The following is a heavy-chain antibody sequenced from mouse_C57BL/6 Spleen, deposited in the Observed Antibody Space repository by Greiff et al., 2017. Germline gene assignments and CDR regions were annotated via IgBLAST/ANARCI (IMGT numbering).Heavy chain of an antibody. V-gene: IGHV1-82*01. CDR1: GYAFSSSW. D-gene: IGHD2-1*01. CDR2: IYPGDGDT. CDR3: AIWGGYGNYVVYAMDY. J-gene: IGHJ4*01. Sequence: VQLQQSGPELVKPGASVKISCKASGYAFSSSWMNWVKQRPGKGLEWIGRIYPGDGDTNYNGKFKGKATLTADKSSSTAYMQLSSLTSDDSAVYFCAIWGGYGNYVVYAMDYWGQGTSVTVSS.